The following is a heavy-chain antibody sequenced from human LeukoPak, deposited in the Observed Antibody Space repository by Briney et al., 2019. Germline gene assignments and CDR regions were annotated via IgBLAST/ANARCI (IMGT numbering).Heavy chain of an antibody. Sequence: GGSLRLSCAASGFTFSSYGMHWVRQAPGKGLEWVSFIRYDGGDKYYADSVRGRFTISRDNSKNTLYLQMNNLRAEDTAVYYCAKAGSIRFDYWGQGTLVTVSS. CDR1: GFTFSSYG. D-gene: IGHD1-26*01. CDR2: IRYDGGDK. J-gene: IGHJ4*02. V-gene: IGHV3-30*02. CDR3: AKAGSIRFDY.